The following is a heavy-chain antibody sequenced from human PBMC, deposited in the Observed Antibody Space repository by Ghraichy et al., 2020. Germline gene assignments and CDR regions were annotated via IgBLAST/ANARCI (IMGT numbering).Heavy chain of an antibody. CDR1: GFTFSSYW. CDR3: ARDSGTYDFWSGYYNYYYYYGMDV. J-gene: IGHJ6*02. Sequence: GGSLRLSCAASGFTFSSYWMHWVRQAPGKGLVWVSRINSDGSSTSYADSVKGRFTISRDNAKNTLYLQMNSLRAEDTAVYYCARDSGTYDFWSGYYNYYYYYGMDVWGQGTTVTVSS. CDR2: INSDGSST. D-gene: IGHD3-3*01. V-gene: IGHV3-74*01.